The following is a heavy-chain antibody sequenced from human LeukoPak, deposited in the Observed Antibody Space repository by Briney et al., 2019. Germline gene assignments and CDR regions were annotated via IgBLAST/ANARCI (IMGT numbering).Heavy chain of an antibody. Sequence: SETLSLTCTVSGYSISSGYYWGWIRQPPGKGLEWIRSIYHSGSTYYNPSLKSRVTISVDTSKNQFSLKLSSVTAADTAVYYCARVGPLRTYYYDSSGYSFFDYWGQGTLVTVSS. CDR1: GYSISSGYY. CDR3: ARVGPLRTYYYDSSGYSFFDY. J-gene: IGHJ4*02. D-gene: IGHD3-22*01. CDR2: IYHSGST. V-gene: IGHV4-38-2*02.